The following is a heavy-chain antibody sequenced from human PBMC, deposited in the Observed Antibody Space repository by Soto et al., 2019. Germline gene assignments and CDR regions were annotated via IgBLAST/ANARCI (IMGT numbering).Heavy chain of an antibody. CDR1: GGTFSSYT. CDR3: ARGPIFGVVIPSYYYYYMDV. CDR2: IIPILGIA. D-gene: IGHD3-3*01. Sequence: SVKVSCKASGGTFSSYTISWVRQAPGQGLEWMGRIIPILGIANYAQKFQGRVTITADKSTSTAYMEMSSLRSEDTAVYYCARGPIFGVVIPSYYYYYMDVWGKGTTVTVSS. V-gene: IGHV1-69*02. J-gene: IGHJ6*03.